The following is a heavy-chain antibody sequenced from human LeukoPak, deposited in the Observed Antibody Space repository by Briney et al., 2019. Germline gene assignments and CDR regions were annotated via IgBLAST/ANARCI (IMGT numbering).Heavy chain of an antibody. CDR1: GGSISSYY. V-gene: IGHV4-59*01. CDR3: ASGNRADDY. CDR2: IYYSGST. J-gene: IGHJ4*02. D-gene: IGHD1-14*01. Sequence: SETLSLTCTVSGGSISSYYWSWNRQPPGKGLEWIGYIYYSGSTNYNPSLKSRVTISVDTSKNQFSLKLSSVTAADTAVYYCASGNRADDYWGQGTLVTVSS.